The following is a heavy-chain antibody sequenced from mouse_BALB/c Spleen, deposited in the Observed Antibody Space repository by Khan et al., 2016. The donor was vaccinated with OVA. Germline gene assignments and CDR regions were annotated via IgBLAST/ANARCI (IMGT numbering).Heavy chain of an antibody. V-gene: IGHV1-4*01. CDR1: GHIFTNYP. Sequence: QIQLVQSGAELARPGASVKMSCKTSGHIFTNYPMHWVKQSPGQGLEWLGYITPSRGYTNYNQKFKDKATLTADKSSSTAYMQLSSLTSEDSAVSYGASYDRYPAWFAYWGQGTLVTVSA. CDR3: ASYDRYPAWFAY. D-gene: IGHD2-14*01. J-gene: IGHJ3*01. CDR2: ITPSRGYT.